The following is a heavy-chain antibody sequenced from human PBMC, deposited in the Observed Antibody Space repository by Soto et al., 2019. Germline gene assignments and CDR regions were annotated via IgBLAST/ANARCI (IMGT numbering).Heavy chain of an antibody. CDR1: SDSISRNYW. V-gene: IGHV4-4*02. CDR3: ARDSKDVWGSYRYYYYYGMDV. J-gene: IGHJ6*02. Sequence: SETLSLTCAVSSDSISRNYWWSWVRQPPGKVLEWIGEIHHSGSTNYNPSLRSRVTISVDTSKNQFSLNLSSVTAADTAVYYCARDSKDVWGSYRYYYYYGMDVWGQGTTVTVSS. CDR2: IHHSGST. D-gene: IGHD3-16*02.